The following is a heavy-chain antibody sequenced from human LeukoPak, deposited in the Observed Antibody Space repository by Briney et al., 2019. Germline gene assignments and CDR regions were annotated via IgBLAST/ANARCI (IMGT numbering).Heavy chain of an antibody. CDR1: GFTFSSYA. Sequence: GGSLRLSCAASGFTFSSYAMHWVRQAPGKGLEWVAVIWYDGSNKYYADSVKGRFTISRDNSKNTLYPQMNSLRAEDTAVYYCARVRLRYCSSTSCSRGMDVWGQGTTVTVSS. CDR2: IWYDGSNK. J-gene: IGHJ6*02. V-gene: IGHV3-33*08. D-gene: IGHD2-2*01. CDR3: ARVRLRYCSSTSCSRGMDV.